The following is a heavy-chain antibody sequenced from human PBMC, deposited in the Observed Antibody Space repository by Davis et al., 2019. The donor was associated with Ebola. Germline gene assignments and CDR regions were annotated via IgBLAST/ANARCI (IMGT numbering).Heavy chain of an antibody. D-gene: IGHD2-2*02. CDR1: GFTFSNYA. CDR3: ARGRYCSSTSCYNPYGMDV. Sequence: PGGSLRLSCAASGFTFSNYAIHWVRQAPGKGLEWVAVISYDGSNKYCADSVKGRFTISRDNSKNTLYLQMNSLRAEDTAVYYCARGRYCSSTSCYNPYGMDVWGQGTTVTVSS. CDR2: ISYDGSNK. V-gene: IGHV3-30-3*01. J-gene: IGHJ6*02.